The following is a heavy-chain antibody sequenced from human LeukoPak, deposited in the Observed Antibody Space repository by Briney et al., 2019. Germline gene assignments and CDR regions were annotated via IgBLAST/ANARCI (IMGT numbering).Heavy chain of an antibody. CDR1: GFTFSDYY. CDR2: IDVSGNTI. D-gene: IGHD1-26*01. J-gene: IGHJ4*02. Sequence: GGSLRLSCAASGFTFSDYYMSWIRRAPGKGLEWVSYIDVSGNTIYYADSVKGRFTISRDNAYNSLYLQMNSLTADDTAVYYCARVKGSYASDYWGQGTLVTVSS. CDR3: ARVKGSYASDY. V-gene: IGHV3-11*01.